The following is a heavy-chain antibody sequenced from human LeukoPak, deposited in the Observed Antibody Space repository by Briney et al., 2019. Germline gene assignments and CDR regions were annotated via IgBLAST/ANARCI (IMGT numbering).Heavy chain of an antibody. CDR2: INTNTGNP. Sequence: ASVKVSCKASGYTFTSYAMNWVRQAPGQGLEWMGWINTNTGNPTYAQGFTGRFVFSLDTSVSTAYLQISSLKAEDTAVYYCARGGSNYVPNYYYMDVWGKGTTVTVSS. CDR3: ARGGSNYVPNYYYMDV. J-gene: IGHJ6*03. D-gene: IGHD4-11*01. V-gene: IGHV7-4-1*02. CDR1: GYTFTSYA.